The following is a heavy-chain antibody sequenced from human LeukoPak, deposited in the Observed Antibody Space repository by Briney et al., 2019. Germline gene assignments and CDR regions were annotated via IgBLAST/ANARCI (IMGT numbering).Heavy chain of an antibody. D-gene: IGHD3-3*01. CDR1: GFTFSGSA. V-gene: IGHV3-73*01. J-gene: IGHJ6*03. Sequence: GGSLRLSCAASGFTFSGSAIHWVRQASGKGLEWVGRIRSKANYAASVRGRFTISREDSKNTAFLQMNSLKTEDTAVYYCSRSSSRNFGVVIKSYYYMDVWGKGTTVTVSS. CDR3: SRSSSRNFGVVIKSYYYMDV. CDR2: IRSKAN.